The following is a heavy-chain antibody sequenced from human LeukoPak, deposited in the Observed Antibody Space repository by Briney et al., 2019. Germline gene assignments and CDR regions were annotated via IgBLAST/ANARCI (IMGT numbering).Heavy chain of an antibody. CDR2: IYYSGST. CDR1: RGFISSDY. Sequence: SETLSLTCTVSRGFISSDYWNSIRQPPGKGLEWIGYIYYSGSTNYNPSLKSRVTISVDTSKNQFPLKLSSVTAADTAVYYCARTPPNSSVLLLWGQGTLVTVSS. CDR3: ARTPPNSSVLLL. D-gene: IGHD6-19*01. J-gene: IGHJ4*02. V-gene: IGHV4-59*01.